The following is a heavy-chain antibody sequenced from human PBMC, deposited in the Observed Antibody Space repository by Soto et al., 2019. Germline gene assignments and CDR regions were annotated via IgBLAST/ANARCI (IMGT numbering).Heavy chain of an antibody. Sequence: VASVKVSCKASGGTFSSYAISWVRQAPGQGLEWMGGIIPIFGTANYAQKFQGRVTITADESTSTAYMELSSLRSEDTAVYYCARDQAKYSSSWYGGMDVWGQGTTVTVPS. D-gene: IGHD6-13*01. CDR1: GGTFSSYA. V-gene: IGHV1-69*13. CDR2: IIPIFGTA. J-gene: IGHJ6*02. CDR3: ARDQAKYSSSWYGGMDV.